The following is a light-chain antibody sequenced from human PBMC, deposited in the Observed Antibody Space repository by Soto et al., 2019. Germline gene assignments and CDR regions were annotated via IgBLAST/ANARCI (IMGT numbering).Light chain of an antibody. Sequence: EIVLTQSPGTLSLSPGERATLSCRASQSVSSSYVAWYQQRPGQAPRLLIYGASSRATGIPDRFSGSGSGTDFTLIISRLEPEDFAVYYCQQYGSSPRTFGQGTKV. V-gene: IGKV3-20*01. J-gene: IGKJ1*01. CDR3: QQYGSSPRT. CDR2: GAS. CDR1: QSVSSSY.